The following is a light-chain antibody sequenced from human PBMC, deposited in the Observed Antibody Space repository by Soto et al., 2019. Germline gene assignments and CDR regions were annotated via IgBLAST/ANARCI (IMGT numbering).Light chain of an antibody. Sequence: QSALTQPASVLGFLGQWIPISCTGTSSDVGSYNLVSWYQQHPGKAPKLMIYEGSKRPSGVSNRFSGSKSGNTASLTISGLQAEDEADYYCCSYAGSSTDVVFGGGTKLTVL. CDR1: SSDVGSYNL. CDR2: EGS. V-gene: IGLV2-23*01. J-gene: IGLJ2*01. CDR3: CSYAGSSTDVV.